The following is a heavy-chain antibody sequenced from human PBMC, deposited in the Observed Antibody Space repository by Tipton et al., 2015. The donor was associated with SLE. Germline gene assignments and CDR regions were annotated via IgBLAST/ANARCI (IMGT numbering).Heavy chain of an antibody. D-gene: IGHD3-10*01. CDR1: GFTFSSYA. V-gene: IGHV3-64*01. CDR3: ARSGADAFDI. Sequence: GSLRLSCAASGFTFSSYAMHWVRQAPGKGLEYVSAISSNGGSTYYANSVKGRFTISRDNSKNTLYLQMGSLRAEDMAVNYCARSGADAFDIWGQGTMVTVSS. CDR2: ISSNGGST. J-gene: IGHJ3*02.